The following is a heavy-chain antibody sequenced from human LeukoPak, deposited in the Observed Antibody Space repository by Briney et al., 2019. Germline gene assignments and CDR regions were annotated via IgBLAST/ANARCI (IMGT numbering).Heavy chain of an antibody. CDR3: AREDDSRGFPY. J-gene: IGHJ4*02. Sequence: GGSLRPSCAASGFTFNSYSMDWVRQAPGKGLEWVSYISTDSTTKSYADSVKGRFTISRDSAKNSLYLQMNGLRDDDTAVYYCAREDDSRGFPYWGQGTLVTVSS. CDR1: GFTFNSYS. CDR2: ISTDSTTK. D-gene: IGHD3-22*01. V-gene: IGHV3-48*02.